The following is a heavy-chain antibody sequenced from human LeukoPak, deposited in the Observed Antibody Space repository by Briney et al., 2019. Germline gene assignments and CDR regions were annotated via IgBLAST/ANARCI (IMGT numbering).Heavy chain of an antibody. Sequence: AESLKISCDTSGYCFTTYWIGWVRQLPGKGLEWMGIIYPGDSDTRYSPSFQGQVTISADKSISTAYLQWSSLKASDTAMYYCARYYYGSGRGANWFDPWGQGTLVTVSS. V-gene: IGHV5-51*01. CDR3: ARYYYGSGRGANWFDP. J-gene: IGHJ5*02. CDR2: IYPGDSDT. D-gene: IGHD3-10*01. CDR1: GYCFTTYW.